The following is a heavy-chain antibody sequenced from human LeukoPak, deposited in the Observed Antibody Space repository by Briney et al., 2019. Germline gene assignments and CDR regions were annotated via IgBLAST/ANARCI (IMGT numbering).Heavy chain of an antibody. V-gene: IGHV1-69*01. Sequence: SVKVSCKASGGTFISYAISWVRQAPGQGLEWMGGIIPIFGTANYAQKFQGRVTITADESTSTAYMELSSLRSEDTAVYYCARDSLNYYDSSGYGLDYWGQGTLVTVSS. D-gene: IGHD3-22*01. CDR2: IIPIFGTA. J-gene: IGHJ4*02. CDR1: GGTFISYA. CDR3: ARDSLNYYDSSGYGLDY.